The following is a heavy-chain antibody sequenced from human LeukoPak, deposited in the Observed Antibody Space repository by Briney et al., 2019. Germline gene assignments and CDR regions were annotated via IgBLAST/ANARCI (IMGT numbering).Heavy chain of an antibody. CDR2: IYYSGST. Sequence: ASQTLSLTCTVSGGPISSGVYYWSWIRQHPGKGLEWIGYIYYSGSTTYNPSLKSRVTISVDTSKNQFSLKLSSVTAADTAVYYCARRTYFDLWGRGTLVTVSS. CDR3: ARRTYFDL. J-gene: IGHJ2*01. CDR1: GGPISSGVYY. V-gene: IGHV4-30-4*08.